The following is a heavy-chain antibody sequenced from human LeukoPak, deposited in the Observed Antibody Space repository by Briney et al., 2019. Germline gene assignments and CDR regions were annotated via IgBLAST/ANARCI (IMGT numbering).Heavy chain of an antibody. CDR1: GGTFSSYA. CDR3: ARESGGYSGYDKIDY. CDR2: IIPILGIA. V-gene: IGHV1-69*04. Sequence: SVKVSCKASGGTFSSYAISWVRQAPGQGLEWMGRIIPILGIANYAQKFQGRVTITADKSTSTAYMELSSLRSEDTAVYYCARESGGYSGYDKIDYWGQGTLVTVSS. D-gene: IGHD5-12*01. J-gene: IGHJ4*02.